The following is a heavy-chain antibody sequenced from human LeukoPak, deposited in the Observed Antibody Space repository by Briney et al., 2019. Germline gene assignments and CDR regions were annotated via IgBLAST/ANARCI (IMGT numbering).Heavy chain of an antibody. V-gene: IGHV4-59*01. CDR2: IYYSGSA. CDR1: GGSIRSYY. D-gene: IGHD6-19*01. J-gene: IGHJ4*02. Sequence: SETLSLTCTVSGGSIRSYYWSWIRQPPGKGLECIGYIYYSGSANYNPSLMSRVTMSVGTSKNQFSLQLSSVTAADTAVYYCVRASRHGNSGWYGDYWGQGIQVTVSS. CDR3: VRASRHGNSGWYGDY.